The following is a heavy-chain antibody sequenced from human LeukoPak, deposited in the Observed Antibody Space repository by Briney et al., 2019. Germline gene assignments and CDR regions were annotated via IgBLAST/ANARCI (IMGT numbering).Heavy chain of an antibody. CDR3: ARERGCGGDCYYFDC. Sequence: GGSLRLSCAASGFAFDNYAVSWVRQAPGKGLKWVSSINWNGAGTAYTDSVKGRFTISRDNAKNSLYLQMNSLRAEDTAFYYCARERGCGGDCYYFDCWGQGNLVTVSS. V-gene: IGHV3-20*04. CDR2: INWNGAGT. J-gene: IGHJ4*02. CDR1: GFAFDNYA. D-gene: IGHD2-21*02.